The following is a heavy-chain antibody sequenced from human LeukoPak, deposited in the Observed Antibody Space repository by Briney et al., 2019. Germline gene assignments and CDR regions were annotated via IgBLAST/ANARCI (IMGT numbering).Heavy chain of an antibody. CDR1: RFTFSSYG. V-gene: IGHV3-23*01. J-gene: IGHJ6*03. CDR2: ISGSGGST. CDR3: AKCYSWCHYYYMDV. D-gene: IGHD6-13*01. Sequence: GGSLRLSCAASRFTFSSYGMSWVRQAPGKGLEWVSAISGSGGSTYYADSVKGRFTISRDNSKNTLYLQMNSLRAEDTVVYYCAKCYSWCHYYYMDVWGKGTTVTISS.